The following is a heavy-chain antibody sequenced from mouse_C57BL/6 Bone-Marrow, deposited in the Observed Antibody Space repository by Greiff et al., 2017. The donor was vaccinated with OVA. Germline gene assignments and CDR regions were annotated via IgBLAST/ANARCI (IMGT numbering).Heavy chain of an antibody. Sequence: VQLQQSGTVLARPGASVKMSCKTSGYTFTSYWMHWVKQRPGQGLEWIGAIYPGNSDTSYNQKLKGKATLTAVTSDSTAYMELSSLTNEDSAVYYCTRSTARASCFAYWGQGTLVTVSA. CDR1: GYTFTSYW. CDR2: IYPGNSDT. CDR3: TRSTARASCFAY. J-gene: IGHJ3*01. V-gene: IGHV1-5*01. D-gene: IGHD3-2*01.